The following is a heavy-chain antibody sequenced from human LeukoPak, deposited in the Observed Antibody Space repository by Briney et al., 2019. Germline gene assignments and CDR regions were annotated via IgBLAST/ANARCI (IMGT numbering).Heavy chain of an antibody. J-gene: IGHJ6*03. CDR1: VGTGSSYA. CDR2: IIPIFGTA. V-gene: IGHV1-69*01. CDR3: ARGGEHGHMGV. Sequence: SVKVSCKAAVGTGSSYAICWVRHGPGQGLEWKGGIIPIFGTANYAQKFHGRVTNTADQSTSTAYMELSSLRSEDTAVYYCARGGEHGHMGVWGKGTTVTVSS. D-gene: IGHD3-10*01.